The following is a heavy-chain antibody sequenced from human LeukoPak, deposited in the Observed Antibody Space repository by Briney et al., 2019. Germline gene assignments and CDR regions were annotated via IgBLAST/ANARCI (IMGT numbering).Heavy chain of an antibody. J-gene: IGHJ3*01. CDR1: GFTLSDYG. D-gene: IGHD3-16*02. CDR2: VRYDGSSN. V-gene: IGHV3-30*02. CDR3: ARDYDYPWGSYRYDAFDV. Sequence: SGGSLRLSCAASGFTLSDYGMHWVRQAPGKGLEWVAFVRYDGSSNYYANSVKGRFTISRDNSKNTLYLQMNSLRAEDTAVYYCARDYDYPWGSYRYDAFDVWGQGTVVTVSS.